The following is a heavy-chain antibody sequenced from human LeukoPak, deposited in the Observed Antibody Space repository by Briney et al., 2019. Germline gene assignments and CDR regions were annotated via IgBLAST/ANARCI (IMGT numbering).Heavy chain of an antibody. CDR1: GFTVSSDY. Sequence: GGSLRLSCAASGFTVSSDYISWVRQAPGKGLQWVSVIYSGGSTYYADSVKGRFTMSRDNSKNTVLLEMNSLRVDDTGIYYCAWDSYPSGGDYWGQGTLVTVSS. J-gene: IGHJ4*02. CDR3: AWDSYPSGGDY. D-gene: IGHD6-25*01. CDR2: IYSGGST. V-gene: IGHV3-53*01.